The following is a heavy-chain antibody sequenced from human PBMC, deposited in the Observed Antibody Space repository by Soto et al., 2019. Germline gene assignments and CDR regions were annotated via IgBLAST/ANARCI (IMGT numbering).Heavy chain of an antibody. V-gene: IGHV3-72*01. CDR1: GFIFSDHY. D-gene: IGHD4-4*01. Sequence: EVQMVESGGGLVQPGRSLRLSCAASGFIFSDHYVDWVRQAPGKGLEWVGRIRDKANSYTTEYAASVKGRFTISRDDSKNSLYLQMNSLKIEDTAVYYCARGDDYNDGVYASDIWGQGTMVTVSS. CDR2: IRDKANSYTT. J-gene: IGHJ3*02. CDR3: ARGDDYNDGVYASDI.